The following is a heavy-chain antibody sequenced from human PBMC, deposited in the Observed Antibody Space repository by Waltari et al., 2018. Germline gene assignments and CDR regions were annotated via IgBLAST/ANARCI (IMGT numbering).Heavy chain of an antibody. Sequence: QVQLQQWGAGLLKPSETLSLTCAVYDGSFSGYFWSWIRQSPGKGLEWIGQINRDGSNIYNPSLNSRVAMSVDTLKSQISLRLTSVTAADAAVYYCARVGDYHGSGRFGLDVWGQGTRVTVSS. D-gene: IGHD3-10*01. V-gene: IGHV4-34*01. CDR1: DGSFSGYF. CDR3: ARVGDYHGSGRFGLDV. J-gene: IGHJ6*02. CDR2: INRDGSN.